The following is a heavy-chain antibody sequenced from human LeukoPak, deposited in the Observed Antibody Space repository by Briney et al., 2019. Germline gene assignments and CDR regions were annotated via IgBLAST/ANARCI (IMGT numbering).Heavy chain of an antibody. J-gene: IGHJ4*02. Sequence: GASLKDSCKASGYTFTRYYMHWVRQASGQGIEWMGWINPNNGFKNYAQKFQGRDTMTRDTSISAAYLEVSRLRSDDTAVYYCAPSRHGACWYYFDYWGQGTLVTVSS. CDR1: GYTFTRYY. CDR2: INPNNGFK. V-gene: IGHV1-2*02. CDR3: APSRHGACWYYFDY. D-gene: IGHD6-13*01.